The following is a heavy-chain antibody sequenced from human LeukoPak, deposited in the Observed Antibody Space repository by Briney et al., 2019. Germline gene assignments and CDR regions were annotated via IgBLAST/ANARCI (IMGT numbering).Heavy chain of an antibody. Sequence: LSLTCTVSGGSISGYYWSWIRQAPGKGLEWVSYISSSGSTIYYADSVKGRFTISRDNAKNSLYLQMNSLRAEDTAVYYCARDKEAVAGPYDYWGQGTLVTVSS. CDR3: ARDKEAVAGPYDY. J-gene: IGHJ4*02. D-gene: IGHD6-19*01. CDR2: ISSSGSTI. V-gene: IGHV3-11*01. CDR1: GGSISGYY.